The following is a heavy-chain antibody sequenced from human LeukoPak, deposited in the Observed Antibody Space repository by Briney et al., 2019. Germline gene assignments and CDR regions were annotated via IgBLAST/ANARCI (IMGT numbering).Heavy chain of an antibody. CDR1: GFTFSTYS. CDR2: ISGSGDNT. CDR3: AKKVPANWGSYFDY. Sequence: PGGSLRLSCTASGFTFSTYSMNWVRQAPGKGLEWVSAISGSGDNTYSTDSVKGWFTISRDNSKNTLYLQMNSLRAEDTAVYYCAKKVPANWGSYFDYWGQGTLVTVSS. V-gene: IGHV3-23*01. D-gene: IGHD7-27*01. J-gene: IGHJ4*02.